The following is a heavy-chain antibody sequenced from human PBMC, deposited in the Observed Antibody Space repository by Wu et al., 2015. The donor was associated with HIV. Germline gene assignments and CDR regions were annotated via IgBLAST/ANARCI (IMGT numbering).Heavy chain of an antibody. J-gene: IGHJ3*02. CDR2: INPDSGGT. CDR3: AADTDYDILSSWVPDAFDM. Sequence: QVQLVQSGAEVKKPGASVKVSCKASGYTFTGYYMHWVRQAPGQGLEWMGWINPDSGGTNYAQRFQGRLTMTRDTSISTAYMELSRLRSDDTAVYYCAADTDYDILSSWVPDAFDMWGQGTLVTVSS. V-gene: IGHV1-2*02. D-gene: IGHD3-9*01. CDR1: GYTFTGYY.